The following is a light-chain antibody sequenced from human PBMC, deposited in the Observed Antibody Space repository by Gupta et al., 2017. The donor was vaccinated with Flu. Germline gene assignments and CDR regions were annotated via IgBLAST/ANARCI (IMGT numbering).Light chain of an antibody. V-gene: IGKV3-15*01. CDR3: QQYNNWPPIFT. CDR1: QSVSSN. Sequence: ATLSVSPGERATLSCRASQSVSSNLAWYQQKPGQAPRLLIYGASTRATGIPARFSGSGSGTEFTLTISSLQSEDFAVYYCQQYNNWPPIFTFGPGTKVDIK. J-gene: IGKJ3*01. CDR2: GAS.